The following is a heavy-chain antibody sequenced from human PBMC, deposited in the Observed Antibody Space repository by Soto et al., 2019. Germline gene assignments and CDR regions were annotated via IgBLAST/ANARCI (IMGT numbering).Heavy chain of an antibody. D-gene: IGHD3-10*01. J-gene: IGHJ6*02. CDR3: ARTNLDYGSGSYLFYYYYGMDV. Sequence: SVKVSCKASGGTFSSYAISWVRQAPGQGLEWMGGIIPIFGTANYAQKFQGRVTITADESTSTAYMELSSLRSEDTAVYYCARTNLDYGSGSYLFYYYYGMDVWGQGTTVTVSS. CDR2: IIPIFGTA. V-gene: IGHV1-69*13. CDR1: GGTFSSYA.